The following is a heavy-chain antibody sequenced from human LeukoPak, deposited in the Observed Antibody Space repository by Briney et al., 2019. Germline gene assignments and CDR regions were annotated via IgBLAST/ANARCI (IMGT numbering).Heavy chain of an antibody. CDR1: GFTFSSYA. CDR3: ARRGLYYYDMVN. J-gene: IGHJ4*02. D-gene: IGHD3-22*01. CDR2: ISSNGGST. Sequence: GGSLRLSCAASGFTFSSYAMHWVRQAPGKGLEYVSAISSNGGSTYYANSVKGRFTISRDNSKNTLYLQMGSLRAEDMAVYYCARRGLYYYDMVNWGQGTLVTVPS. V-gene: IGHV3-64*01.